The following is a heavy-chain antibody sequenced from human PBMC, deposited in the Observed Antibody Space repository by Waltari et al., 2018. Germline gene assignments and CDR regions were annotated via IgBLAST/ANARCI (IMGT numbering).Heavy chain of an antibody. CDR3: ATYVGVSIGTAAFDV. CDR2: ISYTGAT. CDR1: GGSITSNRHY. V-gene: IGHV4-39*01. D-gene: IGHD3-16*01. Sequence: QLHLQEAGPGLVKPSETLSLTCTVPGGSITSNRHYGAWIRQPPGTGLEWTATISYTGATYYTPFLRGRVTISVDMVKKQLSLKLTSVTPADTAVYYCATYVGVSIGTAAFDVWGQGTMVTVSS. J-gene: IGHJ3*01.